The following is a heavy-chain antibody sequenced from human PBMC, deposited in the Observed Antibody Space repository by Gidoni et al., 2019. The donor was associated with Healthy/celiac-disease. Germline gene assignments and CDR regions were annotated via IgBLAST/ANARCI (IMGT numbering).Heavy chain of an antibody. J-gene: IGHJ6*04. D-gene: IGHD2-8*01. CDR1: GGSLSGYY. CDR3: ARGMVYATYYYYGMDV. V-gene: IGHV4-34*01. CDR2: INHSGST. Sequence: QEQLQQCGAGLLKPSETLSLTCAVYGGSLSGYYGRWIRQPPGKGLEWIGEINHSGSTNDNPSLKSLVTISVDTSKNQFSLKLSSVTAADTAVYYCARGMVYATYYYYGMDVWGKGTTVTVSS.